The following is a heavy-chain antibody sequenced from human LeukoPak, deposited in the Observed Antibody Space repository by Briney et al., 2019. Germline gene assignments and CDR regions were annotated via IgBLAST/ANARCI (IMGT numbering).Heavy chain of an antibody. CDR3: ARVSAEVATPFDY. V-gene: IGHV4-4*02. Sequence: EPSGTLSLTCAVSGGSISSSNWWSWVRQPPGKGLEWIGEIYHSGSTNYNPSLKSRVTISVDKSKNQFSLKLSSVTAADTAVYYCARVSAEVATPFDYWGQGTLVTVSS. D-gene: IGHD5-12*01. CDR1: GGSISSSNW. CDR2: IYHSGST. J-gene: IGHJ4*02.